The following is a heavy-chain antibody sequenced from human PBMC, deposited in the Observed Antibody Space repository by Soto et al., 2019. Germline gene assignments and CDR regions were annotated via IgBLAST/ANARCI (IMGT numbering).Heavy chain of an antibody. J-gene: IGHJ4*02. D-gene: IGHD3-22*01. Sequence: ASVKVSCKASGGTFSSYAISWVRQAPGQGLEWMGGIIPIFGTANYAQKFQGRVTITADESTSTAYMELSSLRSEDTAVYYCARAPPRRGSFYYDSSGYYEYYFDYWGQGTLVTVSS. CDR3: ARAPPRRGSFYYDSSGYYEYYFDY. CDR2: IIPIFGTA. CDR1: GGTFSSYA. V-gene: IGHV1-69*13.